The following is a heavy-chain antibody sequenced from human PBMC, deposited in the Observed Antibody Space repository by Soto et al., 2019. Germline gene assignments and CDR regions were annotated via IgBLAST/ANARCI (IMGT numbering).Heavy chain of an antibody. J-gene: IGHJ5*02. D-gene: IGHD2-21*02. CDR1: GGTFSSYA. V-gene: IGHV1-69*13. Sequence: SVKVSCKASGGTFSSYAISWVRQAPGQGLEWMGGIIPIFGTANYAQKFQGRVTITADESTSTAYMELSSLRSEDTAVYYCARDLGAYCGGDCHNWFDPWGQGTLVTVSA. CDR3: ARDLGAYCGGDCHNWFDP. CDR2: IIPIFGTA.